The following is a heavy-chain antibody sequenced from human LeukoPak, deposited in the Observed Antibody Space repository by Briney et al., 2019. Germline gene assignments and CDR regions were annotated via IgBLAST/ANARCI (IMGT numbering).Heavy chain of an antibody. CDR1: GFTFSSYE. CDR3: ARNGVAWLQLPDAFDI. V-gene: IGHV3-48*03. J-gene: IGHJ3*02. Sequence: GGSLRLSCAASGFTFSSYEMNWVRQAPGKGLEWVSYISSSGSAIYYADSVKGRFTISRDNAKNSLYLQMNSLRAEDTAVYYCARNGVAWLQLPDAFDIWGQGTMVTVSS. D-gene: IGHD5-24*01. CDR2: ISSSGSAI.